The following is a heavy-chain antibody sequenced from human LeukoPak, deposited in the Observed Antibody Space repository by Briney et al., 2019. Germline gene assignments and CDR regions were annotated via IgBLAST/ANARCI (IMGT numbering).Heavy chain of an antibody. CDR2: ISSNGGST. J-gene: IGHJ4*02. V-gene: IGHV3-64D*09. D-gene: IGHD5-24*01. CDR1: GFTFSSYA. CDR3: VNTGTARWLQLNY. Sequence: GGSLRLSCAASGFTFSSYAMHWVRQAPGKGLEYVSAISSNGGSTYYADSMKGRFTISRDNSKNTLYLQMSSLRAEDTAVYYCVNTGTARWLQLNYWGQGTLVTVSS.